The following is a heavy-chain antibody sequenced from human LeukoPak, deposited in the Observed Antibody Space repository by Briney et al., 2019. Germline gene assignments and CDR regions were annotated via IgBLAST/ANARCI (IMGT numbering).Heavy chain of an antibody. CDR3: ARPPAPDYGGSWGYFDY. CDR2: IYPGDSDT. V-gene: IGHV5-51*01. CDR1: GYSFTSYW. Sequence: GESLKISCKGSGYSFTSYWIGWVRQMPGKGLEWMGIIYPGDSDTRYSPSFQGQVTISADKSISTAYLQWSSLKASDTAVYYCARPPAPDYGGSWGYFDYWGQGTLVTVSS. D-gene: IGHD4-23*01. J-gene: IGHJ4*02.